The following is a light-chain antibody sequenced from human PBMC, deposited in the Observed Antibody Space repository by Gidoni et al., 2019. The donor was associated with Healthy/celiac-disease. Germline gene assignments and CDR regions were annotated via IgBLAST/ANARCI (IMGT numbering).Light chain of an antibody. CDR3: QQYNNWLSET. CDR2: GAS. Sequence: EIVMTQSPATLSVSPGERATLSCRASQSVSSNLAWYQQKPGQAPRLLIYGASTRATGIPARFSGRGSGTEFTLTISSLQSEDFAVYYCQQYNNWLSETFGQGTKVEIK. V-gene: IGKV3-15*01. CDR1: QSVSSN. J-gene: IGKJ1*01.